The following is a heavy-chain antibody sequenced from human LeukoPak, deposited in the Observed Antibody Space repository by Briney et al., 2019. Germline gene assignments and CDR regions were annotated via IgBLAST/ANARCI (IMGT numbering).Heavy chain of an antibody. D-gene: IGHD3-22*01. V-gene: IGHV3-23*01. CDR2: ISGPGGST. Sequence: PGGSLRLSCVGSRFTFSNYAMTWVRQAPGKGLEWVSAISGPGGSTYYADSVKGRFTVSRDNSKNTLYLQMSSLRDEDTAMYYCATLGANYYYDTSGPLWYWGQGTLVTVSS. J-gene: IGHJ4*02. CDR3: ATLGANYYYDTSGPLWY. CDR1: RFTFSNYA.